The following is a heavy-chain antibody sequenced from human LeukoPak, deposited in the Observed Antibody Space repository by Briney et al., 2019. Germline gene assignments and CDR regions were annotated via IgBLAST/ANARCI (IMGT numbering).Heavy chain of an antibody. CDR1: GGSISSSSYY. J-gene: IGHJ4*02. CDR3: ASYNGRRDGYNFGY. Sequence: PETLSLTCTVSGGSISSSSYYWGWIRQPPGKGLEWIGSIYYSGSTYYNPSLKSRVTISVDTSKNQFSLKLSSVTAADTAVYYCASYNGRRDGYNFGYWGQGTLVTVSS. V-gene: IGHV4-39*01. D-gene: IGHD5-24*01. CDR2: IYYSGST.